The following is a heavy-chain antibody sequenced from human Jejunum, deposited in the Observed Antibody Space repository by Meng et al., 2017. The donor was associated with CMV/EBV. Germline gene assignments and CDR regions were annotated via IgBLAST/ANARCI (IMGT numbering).Heavy chain of an antibody. V-gene: IGHV1-69*10. Sequence: QVQLVESGAEVKKPGSSVKVSCKASGGTFSSYAISWVRQAPGQGLEWMGGIIPILGIANYAQKFQGRVTITADKSTSTAYMELSSLRSEDTAVYYCAREGPGGMATTPYFDYWGQGTLVTASS. CDR3: AREGPGGMATTPYFDY. J-gene: IGHJ4*02. CDR1: GGTFSSYA. D-gene: IGHD5-24*01. CDR2: IIPILGIA.